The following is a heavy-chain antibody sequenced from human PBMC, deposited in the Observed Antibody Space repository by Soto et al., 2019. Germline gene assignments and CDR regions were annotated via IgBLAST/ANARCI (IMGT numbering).Heavy chain of an antibody. D-gene: IGHD3-10*01. V-gene: IGHV5-51*01. Sequence: GESLKISCKGSGYSFTSYWIGWVRQMPGKGLEWMGIIYPGDSDTRYSPSFQGQVTISADKSISTAYLQWSSLKASDTAMYYCARRDYYGSGSYYNPHYFDCWGQGTLVTVSS. CDR1: GYSFTSYW. CDR2: IYPGDSDT. CDR3: ARRDYYGSGSYYNPHYFDC. J-gene: IGHJ4*02.